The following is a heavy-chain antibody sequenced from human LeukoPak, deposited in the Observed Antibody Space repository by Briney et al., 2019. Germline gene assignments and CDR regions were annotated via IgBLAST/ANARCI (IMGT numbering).Heavy chain of an antibody. CDR2: IGGSGGNT. D-gene: IGHD1-14*01. CDR1: GFTFSSYA. CDR3: ATRTAATGPHFDS. Sequence: GGSLRLSCAASGFTFSSYAMSWVHQASGKGLEWVSAIGGSGGNTYYADSVKGRFTISRDNSKNTFYLQINSLRPEDTAVYYCATRTAATGPHFDSWGQGTLVTVSS. V-gene: IGHV3-23*01. J-gene: IGHJ4*02.